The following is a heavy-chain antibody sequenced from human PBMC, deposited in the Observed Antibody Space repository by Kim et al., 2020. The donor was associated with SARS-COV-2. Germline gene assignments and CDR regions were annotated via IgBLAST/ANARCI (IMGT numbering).Heavy chain of an antibody. CDR1: GFIFSDYY. J-gene: IGHJ4*02. Sequence: GGSLRLSCAASGFIFSDYYMTWIRQAPGKGLEWVSYISSSGGYVNYADSVKGRFTISRDNAKNSLYLQMSSLRAEDTALYYCARVPVGDLSAYYFDLWGQGTLVTVSS. D-gene: IGHD3-10*01. CDR3: ARVPVGDLSAYYFDL. V-gene: IGHV3-11*01. CDR2: ISSSGGYV.